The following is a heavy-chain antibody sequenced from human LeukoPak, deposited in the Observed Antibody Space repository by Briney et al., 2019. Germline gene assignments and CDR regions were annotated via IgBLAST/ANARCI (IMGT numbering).Heavy chain of an antibody. V-gene: IGHV3-30*02. Sequence: PGGSLRLSCAASGFSFSSHWMTWVRQAPGKGLEWVAYTRDDASKTWYGGSVKGRFTISRDNSKNTLYLHMNSVRGEDTAMYYCANGDCRGGRCSSGAHWGQGTLVTVSS. CDR1: GFSFSSHW. CDR2: TRDDASKT. J-gene: IGHJ4*02. CDR3: ANGDCRGGRCSSGAH. D-gene: IGHD2-15*01.